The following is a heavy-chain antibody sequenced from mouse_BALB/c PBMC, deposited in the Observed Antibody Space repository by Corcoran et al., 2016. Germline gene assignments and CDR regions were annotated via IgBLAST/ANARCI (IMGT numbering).Heavy chain of an antibody. CDR3: ARIIYDGYYDWFAY. Sequence: QVTLKESGPGILQPSQTLSLTCSFSGFSLSTSGMGVGWIRQPSWKGLEWLAHIWWDDDKRYNPALKSRLTISKDTSSNQVFLKIASVDTADTATYYCARIIYDGYYDWFAYWGQGTLVTVSA. CDR2: IWWDDDK. J-gene: IGHJ3*01. CDR1: GFSLSTSGMG. V-gene: IGHV8-8*01. D-gene: IGHD2-3*01.